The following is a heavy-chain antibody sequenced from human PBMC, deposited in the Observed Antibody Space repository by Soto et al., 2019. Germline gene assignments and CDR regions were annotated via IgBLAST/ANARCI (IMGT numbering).Heavy chain of an antibody. CDR3: AKGTSGIQLCPGGY. Sequence: EVQLLESGGGLVQPGGSLRLSCAASGFTFSSYAMSWVRQAPGKGLEWVSAISGSGGSTYYADSVKGRFTISRDNSKNKLYLQMNSLRAEDTAVYYCAKGTSGIQLCPGGYWGQGTLVTVSS. J-gene: IGHJ4*02. CDR1: GFTFSSYA. V-gene: IGHV3-23*01. CDR2: ISGSGGST. D-gene: IGHD5-18*01.